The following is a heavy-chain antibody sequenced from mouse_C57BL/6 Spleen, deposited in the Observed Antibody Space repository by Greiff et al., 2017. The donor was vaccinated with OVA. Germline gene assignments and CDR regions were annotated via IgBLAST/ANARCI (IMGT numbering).Heavy chain of an antibody. V-gene: IGHV5-4*03. D-gene: IGHD1-1*01. J-gene: IGHJ4*01. CDR1: GFTFSSYA. Sequence: DVMLVESGGGLVKPGGSLKLSCAASGFTFSSYAMSWVRQTPEKRLEWVATISDGGSYTYYPDNVKGRFTLSRDNAKNNLYLQMSHLKSEDTAMYYCARGLLYYFYAMDYWGQGTSVTVSS. CDR3: ARGLLYYFYAMDY. CDR2: ISDGGSYT.